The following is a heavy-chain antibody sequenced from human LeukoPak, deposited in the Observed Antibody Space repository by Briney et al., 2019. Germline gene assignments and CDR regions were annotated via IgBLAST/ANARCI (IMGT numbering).Heavy chain of an antibody. D-gene: IGHD3-10*01. CDR3: AKDPKRGSGSYQFFDY. V-gene: IGHV3-30*18. CDR2: ISYDGSNK. CDR1: GFTFSSYG. Sequence: PGRSLRLSCAASGFTFSSYGMHWVRQAPGKGLEWVAVISYDGSNKYYADSVKGRFTISRDNSKNTLYLQINSLRAEDTAVYYCAKDPKRGSGSYQFFDYWGQGTLVTVSS. J-gene: IGHJ4*02.